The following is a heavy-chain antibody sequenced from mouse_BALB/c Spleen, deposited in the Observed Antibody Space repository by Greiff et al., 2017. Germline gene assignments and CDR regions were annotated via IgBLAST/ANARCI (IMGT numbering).Heavy chain of an antibody. CDR3: ARSGDWAYAMDY. V-gene: IGHV1-87*01. Sequence: QVQLKQSGAELAKPGASVKMSCKASGYTFTSYWMQWVKQRPGQGLEWIGAIYPGDGDTRYTQKFKGKATLTADKSSSTAYMQLISLASEDSAVYYCARSGDWAYAMDYGGQGTSVTVSS. D-gene: IGHD4-1*01. J-gene: IGHJ4*01. CDR1: GYTFTSYW. CDR2: IYPGDGDT.